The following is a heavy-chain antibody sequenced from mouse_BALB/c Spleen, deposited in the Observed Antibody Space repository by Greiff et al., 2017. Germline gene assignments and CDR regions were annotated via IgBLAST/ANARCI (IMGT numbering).Heavy chain of an antibody. CDR3: TGYRYDRAY. J-gene: IGHJ3*01. V-gene: IGHV1S16*01. Sequence: QVQLQQSGAELVKPGASVKLSCKASGYTFTSYYMYWVKQRPGQGLEWIGEINLSNGGTNFNEKFKSKATLTVDKSSSTAYMQLSSLTSEDSAVYYCTGYRYDRAYWGQGTLVTVSA. D-gene: IGHD2-14*01. CDR2: INLSNGGT. CDR1: GYTFTSYY.